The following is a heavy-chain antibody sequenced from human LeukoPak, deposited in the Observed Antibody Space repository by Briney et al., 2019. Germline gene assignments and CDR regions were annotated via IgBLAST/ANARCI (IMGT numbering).Heavy chain of an antibody. D-gene: IGHD3-3*01. CDR2: IYYSGST. J-gene: IGHJ5*02. V-gene: IGHV4-59*01. Sequence: SETLSLTCTASGGSISSYYWSWIRQPPGKGLEWIGYIYYSGSTNYNPSLKSRVTISVDTSKNQFSLKLSSVTAADTAVYYCAGGGPTAYYDFWSGYKGNWFDPWGQGTLVTVSS. CDR1: GGSISSYY. CDR3: AGGGPTAYYDFWSGYKGNWFDP.